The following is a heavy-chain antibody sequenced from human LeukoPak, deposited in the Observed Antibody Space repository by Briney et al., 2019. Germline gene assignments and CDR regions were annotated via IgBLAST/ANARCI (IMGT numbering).Heavy chain of an antibody. CDR1: GGSISSSNW. J-gene: IGHJ4*02. CDR3: ARVVAKQWLAYFDY. Sequence: SETLSLTCAVSGGSISSSNWWSWVRQPPGKGLEWIGYIYYSGSTNYNPSLKSRVTISVDTSKNQFSLKLSSVTAADTAVYYCARVVAKQWLAYFDYWGQGTLVTVSS. D-gene: IGHD6-19*01. CDR2: IYYSGST. V-gene: IGHV4-4*02.